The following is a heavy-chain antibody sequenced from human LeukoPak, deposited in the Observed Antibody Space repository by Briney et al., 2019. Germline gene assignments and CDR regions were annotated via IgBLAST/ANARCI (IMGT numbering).Heavy chain of an antibody. D-gene: IGHD3-10*01. V-gene: IGHV3-11*04. J-gene: IGHJ4*02. CDR2: ISSTSTDI. CDR1: GGSISTSNYY. CDR3: ARRGPYFDY. Sequence: LSLTCTVSGGSISTSNYYWGWIRQPPGKGLEWISYISSTSTDIYYLDSVKGRFTISRDNAKNSLYLQMNSLRAEDTAIYYCARRGPYFDYWGQGILVTVSS.